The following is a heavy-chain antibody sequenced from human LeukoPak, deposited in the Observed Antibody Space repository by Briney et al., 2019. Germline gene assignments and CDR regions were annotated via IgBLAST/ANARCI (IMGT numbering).Heavy chain of an antibody. D-gene: IGHD3-10*01. CDR3: ARFRYYGSGTEDHYYYYMDV. CDR2: INWNGGST. CDR1: GFTFDDYG. Sequence: GGSLRLSCAASGFTFDDYGMSWVRQAPGKGLEWVSGINWNGGSTGYADSVKGRFTISRDNAKNSLYLQMNSLRAEDTALYYCARFRYYGSGTEDHYYYYMDVWGKGTTVTVSS. J-gene: IGHJ6*03. V-gene: IGHV3-20*04.